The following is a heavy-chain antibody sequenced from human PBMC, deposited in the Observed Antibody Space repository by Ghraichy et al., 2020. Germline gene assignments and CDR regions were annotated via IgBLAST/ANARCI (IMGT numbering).Heavy chain of an antibody. CDR1: AFSVRSSVYY. Sequence: SETLSLTCTVSAFSVRSSVYYWSWRLQHPAKSLEWIGYIYYNASTFYNPSLKSRVSMSVETSTNQFSLKLRSVTAADTAVYYCARLNNNVLVPAASNWFHPWGQGTLVTVSS. V-gene: IGHV4-31*03. CDR2: IYYNAST. CDR3: ARLNNNVLVPAASNWFHP. D-gene: IGHD2-2*01. J-gene: IGHJ5*02.